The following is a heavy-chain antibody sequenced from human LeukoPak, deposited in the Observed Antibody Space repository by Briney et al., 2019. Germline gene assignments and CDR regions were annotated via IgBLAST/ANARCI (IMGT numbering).Heavy chain of an antibody. CDR3: ARDRLGNLDY. D-gene: IGHD3-9*01. Sequence: SETLSLTSTVSGGSISSYYWSWIRQPPGKGLEWIGYIYYSGSTNYNPSLKSRVTISVDTSKNQFSLKLSSVTAADTAVYYCARDRLGNLDYWGQGTLVTVSS. CDR1: GGSISSYY. V-gene: IGHV4-59*01. CDR2: IYYSGST. J-gene: IGHJ4*02.